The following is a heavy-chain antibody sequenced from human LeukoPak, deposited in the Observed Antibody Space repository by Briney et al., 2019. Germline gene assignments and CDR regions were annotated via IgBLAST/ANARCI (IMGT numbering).Heavy chain of an antibody. J-gene: IGHJ4*02. Sequence: PSETLSLTCAVYGGSFSGNYWNWIRLPPGKGLEWIWEINHSGSTNYNPSLKSRVTISVDTSKNQFSLNLNSVTAADTAVYYCARGSIAAAVTYWGQGTLVTVSS. D-gene: IGHD6-13*01. CDR2: INHSGST. CDR3: ARGSIAAAVTY. V-gene: IGHV4-34*01. CDR1: GGSFSGNY.